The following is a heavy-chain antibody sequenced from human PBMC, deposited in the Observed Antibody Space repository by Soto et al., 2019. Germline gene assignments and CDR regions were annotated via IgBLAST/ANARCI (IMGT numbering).Heavy chain of an antibody. CDR1: GGSFSGYY. D-gene: IGHD3-10*01. V-gene: IGHV4-34*01. CDR3: ARGRGVRGVITPSYYYMDV. CDR2: INHSGST. Sequence: QVQLQQWGAGLLKPSETLSLTCAVYGGSFSGYYWSWIRQPPGKGLEWIGEINHSGSTNYNPSLKSRVTISVDTSKNQFSLKLSSVTAADTAVYYCARGRGVRGVITPSYYYMDVWGKGTTVTVSS. J-gene: IGHJ6*03.